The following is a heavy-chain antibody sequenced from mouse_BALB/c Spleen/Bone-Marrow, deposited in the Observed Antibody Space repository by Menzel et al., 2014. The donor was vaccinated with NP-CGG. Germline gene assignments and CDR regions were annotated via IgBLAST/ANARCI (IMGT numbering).Heavy chain of an antibody. V-gene: IGHV1-14*01. D-gene: IGHD2-1*01. CDR2: INPYNDGT. J-gene: IGHJ3*01. Sequence: EVQGVESGPELVKPGASVKMSCKASGYTFTSYVMHWVKQKPGQGLEWIGYINPYNDGTKYNEKFKGKATLTSDKSSSTDYMDLSSLTSEDSAVYYCARDGNYGFAYWGQGTLVTVSA. CDR3: ARDGNYGFAY. CDR1: GYTFTSYV.